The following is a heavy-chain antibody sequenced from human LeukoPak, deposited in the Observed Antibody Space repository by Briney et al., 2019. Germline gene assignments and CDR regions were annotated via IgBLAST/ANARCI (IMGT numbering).Heavy chain of an antibody. Sequence: SETLSVTSSVPNYSISSTYFWSWIPQLPAKGREWCRTTDHSGSNNYNPSLNIRGTISVDTSKNQFSLKLSSVTAADTAVYYCARDRYYYDSSGYLFDYWGQGTLVTVSS. CDR1: NYSISSTYF. CDR3: ARDRYYYDSSGYLFDY. V-gene: IGHV4-38-2*02. CDR2: TDHSGSN. J-gene: IGHJ4*02. D-gene: IGHD3-22*01.